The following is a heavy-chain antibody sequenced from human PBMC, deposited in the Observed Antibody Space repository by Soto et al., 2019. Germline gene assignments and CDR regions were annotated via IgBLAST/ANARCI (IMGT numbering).Heavy chain of an antibody. CDR3: AREGDATLYYAMDV. D-gene: IGHD2-21*02. V-gene: IGHV1-3*01. CDR1: GYTFTSYA. J-gene: IGHJ6*02. Sequence: VQLVQSGAEVKKPGASVKVSCKASGYTFTSYAMHWVRQAPGHGPEWMGWINAGNGDTKYSQNFQGRVTITRNTSASTVSMELSSLRSEDTAVYYCAREGDATLYYAMDVWGQGTTATVSS. CDR2: INAGNGDT.